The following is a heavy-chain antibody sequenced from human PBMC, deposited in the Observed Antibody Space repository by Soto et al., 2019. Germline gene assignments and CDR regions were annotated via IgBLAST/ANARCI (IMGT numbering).Heavy chain of an antibody. D-gene: IGHD2-2*01. CDR1: GFTFSSYW. CDR2: IKQDGSEK. CDR3: ARLGYCSSTSCYYGWFDP. V-gene: IGHV3-7*03. J-gene: IGHJ5*02. Sequence: GGSLRLSCAASGFTFSSYWMSWVRQAPGKGLEWVANIKQDGSEKYYVDSVKGRFTISRDNAKNSLYLQMNSLRAEDTAVYYCARLGYCSSTSCYYGWFDPWGQGTLVTVSS.